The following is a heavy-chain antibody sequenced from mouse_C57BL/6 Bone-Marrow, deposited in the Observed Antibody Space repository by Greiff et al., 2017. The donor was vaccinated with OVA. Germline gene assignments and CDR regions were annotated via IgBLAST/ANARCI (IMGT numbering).Heavy chain of an antibody. CDR1: GFNIKDDY. CDR3: TTDYGSSYAYFDV. V-gene: IGHV14-4*01. Sequence: EVKLMESGAELVRPGASVKLSCTASGFNIKDDYMHWVKQRPEQGLEWIGWIDPENGDTEYASKFQGKATITADTSSNTAYLQLSSLTSEDTAVYYCTTDYGSSYAYFDVWGTGTTVTVSS. D-gene: IGHD1-1*01. J-gene: IGHJ1*03. CDR2: IDPENGDT.